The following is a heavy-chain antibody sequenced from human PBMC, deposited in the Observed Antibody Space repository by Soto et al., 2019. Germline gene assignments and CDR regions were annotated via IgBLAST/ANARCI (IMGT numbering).Heavy chain of an antibody. Sequence: XTLSLTCTVSGAYLSSGTYYRSWIRQTPGKGLEWIGYIYFSGSTKYNPSLQSRFTISVDTSNNQFSLKTSSVTAADTAVYFCSRGPPRVHWFDPWGQGTLVTVSS. CDR1: GAYLSSGTYY. CDR2: IYFSGST. D-gene: IGHD2-2*01. V-gene: IGHV4-61*01. CDR3: SRGPPRVHWFDP. J-gene: IGHJ5*02.